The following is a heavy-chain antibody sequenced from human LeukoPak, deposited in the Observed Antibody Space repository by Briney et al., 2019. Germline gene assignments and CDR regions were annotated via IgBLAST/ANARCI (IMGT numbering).Heavy chain of an antibody. CDR2: IYWDDDK. CDR1: GFSFSTSGVG. J-gene: IGHJ4*02. D-gene: IGHD4-17*01. Sequence: SGPTLVKPTPTLTLTCTFSGFSFSTSGVGVGWIRQPPGKALEWLALIYWDDDKRYSPSLRSRLTITTDSSKNQVVLTMTNMDPVETATYQFGRRFHGEKFDYWGQGTLVTVSS. CDR3: GRRFHGEKFDY. V-gene: IGHV2-5*02.